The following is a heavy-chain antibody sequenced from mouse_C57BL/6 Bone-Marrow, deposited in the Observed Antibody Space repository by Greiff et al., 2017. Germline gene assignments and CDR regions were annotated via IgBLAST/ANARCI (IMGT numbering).Heavy chain of an antibody. J-gene: IGHJ3*01. Sequence: VQLQQPGAELVKPGASVKLSCKASGYTFTSYWMQWVKQRPGQGLEWIGEIDPSDSYTNYNQKFKGKATLTVDTSSSTAYMQLSSLKSEDSAVYYCARWWDEAYWGQGTLVTVSA. V-gene: IGHV1-50*01. CDR2: IDPSDSYT. D-gene: IGHD1-1*02. CDR3: ARWWDEAY. CDR1: GYTFTSYW.